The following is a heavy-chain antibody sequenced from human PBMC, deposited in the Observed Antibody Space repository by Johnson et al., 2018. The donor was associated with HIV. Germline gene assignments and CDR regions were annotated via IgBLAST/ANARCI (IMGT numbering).Heavy chain of an antibody. J-gene: IGHJ3*02. Sequence: QMQLVESGGGVVQPGRSLRLSCAASGLTFSSYTMHWVRQAPGKGLEWVAVISYAGSNKYYADSVKGRFTISRDNFKNTLYLQMNSRRVEDTAVYYCARGPSQLYWPDVAFDIWGQGTTVTVSS. V-gene: IGHV3-30-3*01. D-gene: IGHD2-8*02. CDR2: ISYAGSNK. CDR3: ARGPSQLYWPDVAFDI. CDR1: GLTFSSYT.